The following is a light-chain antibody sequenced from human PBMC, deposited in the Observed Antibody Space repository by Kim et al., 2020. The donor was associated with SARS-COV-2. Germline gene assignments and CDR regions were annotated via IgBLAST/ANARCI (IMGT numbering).Light chain of an antibody. J-gene: IGLJ3*02. CDR3: ATWDDSLSGWV. Sequence: QSALTQPPSASGTPGQRVTISCSGASSNIGTNFVLWYQHLPGTAPKLLIYRNNQRPSGVPDRFSGSKSGTSVSLAISGLRSEDEADYYCATWDDSLSGWVFGGGTQLTVL. CDR1: SSNIGTNF. CDR2: RNN. V-gene: IGLV1-47*01.